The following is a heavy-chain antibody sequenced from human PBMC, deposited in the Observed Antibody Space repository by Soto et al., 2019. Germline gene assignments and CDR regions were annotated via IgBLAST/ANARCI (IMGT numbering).Heavy chain of an antibody. D-gene: IGHD3-22*01. CDR3: ANRYYDGSGYLHDY. Sequence: SETLCLTCTVSGGSITTNYWSWIRQPPGKRVEYIGYIYNSANTNYNPSLKSRVAVSVDTSKNQFSLRLSSVTAADTAVYYCANRYYDGSGYLHDYWGQGILVTVSS. V-gene: IGHV4-59*01. CDR1: GGSITTNY. J-gene: IGHJ4*02. CDR2: IYNSANT.